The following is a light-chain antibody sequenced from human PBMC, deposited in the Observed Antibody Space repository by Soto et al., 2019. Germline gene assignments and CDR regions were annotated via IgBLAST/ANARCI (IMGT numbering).Light chain of an antibody. Sequence: DIQMTQSPSTLSGSVGDRVTITCRASQTISSWLAWYQQKPGKAPKLLIYKASTLKSGVPSRFSGSASGTEFTLTISSLQPDDFATYYCQQYKTYWTFGPGTKVDNK. CDR1: QTISSW. J-gene: IGKJ1*01. CDR3: QQYKTYWT. CDR2: KAS. V-gene: IGKV1-5*03.